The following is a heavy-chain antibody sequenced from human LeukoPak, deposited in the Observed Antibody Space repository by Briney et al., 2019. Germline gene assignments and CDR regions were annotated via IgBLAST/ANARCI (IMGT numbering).Heavy chain of an antibody. J-gene: IGHJ6*02. CDR2: ISGSGGST. Sequence: GGSLRLSCAASGFTFSSYAMSWVRQAPGKGLEWVSAISGSGGSTYYADSVKGRFTISRDNSKNTLYLQMNSLRAEDTAVYYCAREFRDGYSDPYYYYGMDVWGQGTTVTVSS. D-gene: IGHD5-24*01. CDR1: GFTFSSYA. CDR3: AREFRDGYSDPYYYYGMDV. V-gene: IGHV3-23*01.